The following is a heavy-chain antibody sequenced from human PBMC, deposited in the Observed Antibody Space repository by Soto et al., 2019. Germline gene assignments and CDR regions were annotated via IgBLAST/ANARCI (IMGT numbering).Heavy chain of an antibody. V-gene: IGHV1-18*01. D-gene: IGHD2-15*01. CDR2: ISAYNGNT. CDR1: GYTFTSYG. Sequence: ASVKVSCKASGYTFTSYGISWVRQAPGQGLEWMGWISAYNGNTNYAQKLQGRVTMTTDTFTSTAYMELRSLRSDDTAVYYCARVLYCSGGSCAFDYWGQGTLVTVSS. J-gene: IGHJ4*02. CDR3: ARVLYCSGGSCAFDY.